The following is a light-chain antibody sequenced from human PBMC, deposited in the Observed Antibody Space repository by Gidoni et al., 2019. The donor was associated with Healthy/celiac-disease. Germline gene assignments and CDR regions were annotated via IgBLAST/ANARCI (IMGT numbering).Light chain of an antibody. CDR2: DAS. V-gene: IGKV3-11*01. CDR1: QSVSSY. J-gene: IGKJ4*01. Sequence: EIVLTQSPPTLSLSPGEGATLSCRASQSVSSYLAWYQQKPGQAPRLLIYDASNRATGLPARFSGSGSGTDFTLTISILAPEDFAVYYCQQRSHWPHAFRGXTKVEIK. CDR3: QQRSHWPHA.